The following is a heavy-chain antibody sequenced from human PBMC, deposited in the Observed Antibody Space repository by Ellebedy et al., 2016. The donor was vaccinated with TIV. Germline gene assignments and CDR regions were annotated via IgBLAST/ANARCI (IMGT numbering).Heavy chain of an antibody. Sequence: GESLKISCVASGFTFSSFTMNWVRQAPGKGLEWVSSISTNGKYIHLADSLKGRFTVSRDNAKNSLYLQMSSLRVEDTAIYYCTRPAATYGSSWYDFDCWGQGALVTVSS. CDR3: TRPAATYGSSWYDFDC. CDR1: GFTFSSFT. D-gene: IGHD6-13*01. V-gene: IGHV3-21*01. CDR2: ISTNGKYI. J-gene: IGHJ4*02.